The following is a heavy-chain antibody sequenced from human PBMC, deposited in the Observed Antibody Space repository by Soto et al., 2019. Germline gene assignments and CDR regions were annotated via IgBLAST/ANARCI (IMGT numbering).Heavy chain of an antibody. Sequence: PGGSLRLSCAASGFTVSINYMSWVRQAPGKGLEWVSVIYSGGSTYYADSVKGRFTISRDNSKNTLYLQMNSLRAEDTAVYYCAREASKYSNYVYYYYGMDVWGQGTTVTVSS. J-gene: IGHJ6*02. CDR1: GFTVSINY. CDR3: AREASKYSNYVYYYYGMDV. CDR2: IYSGGST. D-gene: IGHD4-4*01. V-gene: IGHV3-53*01.